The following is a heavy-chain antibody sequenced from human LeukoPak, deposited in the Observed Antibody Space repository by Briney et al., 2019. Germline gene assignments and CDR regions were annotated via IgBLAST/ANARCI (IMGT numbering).Heavy chain of an antibody. D-gene: IGHD3-22*01. CDR1: GYTYTRYY. Sequence: ASVKVSCKASGYTYTRYYMHWVRQAPGQGLEWMGIINPSGGSTSYAQKFQGRVTMTRDTSTSTVYMELSSLRSEDTAVYYCARGYYDSSGYYDIDYWGQGTLVTVSS. V-gene: IGHV1-46*01. CDR2: INPSGGST. J-gene: IGHJ4*02. CDR3: ARGYYDSSGYYDIDY.